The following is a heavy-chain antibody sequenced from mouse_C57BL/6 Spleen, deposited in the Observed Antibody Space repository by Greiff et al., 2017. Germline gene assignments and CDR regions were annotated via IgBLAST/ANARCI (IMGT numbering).Heavy chain of an antibody. V-gene: IGHV1-82*01. CDR3: ARFNWEGVLFDY. Sequence: QVQLKQSGPELVKPGASVKISCKASGYAFSSSWMNWVKQRPGKGLEWIGRIYPGDGDTNYNGKFKGKATLTADKSSSTAYMQLSSLTSEDSAVYFCARFNWEGVLFDYWGQGTTLTVSS. D-gene: IGHD4-1*01. CDR2: IYPGDGDT. J-gene: IGHJ2*01. CDR1: GYAFSSSW.